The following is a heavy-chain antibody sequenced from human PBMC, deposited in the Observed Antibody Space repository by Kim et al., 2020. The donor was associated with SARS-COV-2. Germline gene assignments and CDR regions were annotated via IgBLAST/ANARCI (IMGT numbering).Heavy chain of an antibody. CDR2: IIPILGIA. J-gene: IGHJ4*02. CDR1: GGTFSSYA. Sequence: SVKVSCKASGGTFSSYAISWVRQAPGQGLEWMGRIIPILGIANYAQKFQGRVTITADKSTSTAYMELSSLRSEDTAVYYCARDYQDSSGGPYWGQGTLVTVSS. V-gene: IGHV1-69*04. D-gene: IGHD2-15*01. CDR3: ARDYQDSSGGPY.